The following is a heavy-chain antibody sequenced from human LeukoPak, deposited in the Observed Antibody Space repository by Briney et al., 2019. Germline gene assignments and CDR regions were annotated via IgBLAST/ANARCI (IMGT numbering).Heavy chain of an antibody. J-gene: IGHJ4*02. Sequence: GGSLSLSCPVCGLILRKYLMSWVGPAAARGLDWVANINQGGSETYFVDSVRGRFTISRDNDENLLNLQMDTVTADDTAIYSCARERDGRFFDYWGQGTLVTVSS. D-gene: IGHD5-24*01. CDR3: ARERDGRFFDY. CDR1: GLILRKYL. V-gene: IGHV3-7*01. CDR2: INQGGSET.